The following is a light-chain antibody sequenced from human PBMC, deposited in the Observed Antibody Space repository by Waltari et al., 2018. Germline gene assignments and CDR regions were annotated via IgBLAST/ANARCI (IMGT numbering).Light chain of an antibody. CDR2: KTS. Sequence: DIQMIQSPSSLSASIGDRVTISFRASQTVNDWVAWYHQGRGQSPTLLIYKTSILESGVPSRFSGSASGTDFTLVISSLRLEDFGTYYCQQYNNYPLTFGGGTTVEI. CDR3: QQYNNYPLT. CDR1: QTVNDW. J-gene: IGKJ4*01. V-gene: IGKV1-5*01.